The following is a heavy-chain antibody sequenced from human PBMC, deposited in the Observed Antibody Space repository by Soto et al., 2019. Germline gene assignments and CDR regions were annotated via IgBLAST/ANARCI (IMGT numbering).Heavy chain of an antibody. V-gene: IGHV3-21*01. J-gene: IGHJ6*02. D-gene: IGHD3-3*01. CDR3: ARAPRSITIFGVVIIIYGMDV. CDR1: GFTFSSYS. Sequence: GGSLRLSCAASGFTFSSYSMNWVRQAPGKGLEWVSSISSSSSYIYYADSVKGRFTISRDNAKNSLYLQMNSLRAEDTAVYYCARAPRSITIFGVVIIIYGMDVWGQGTTVTVSS. CDR2: ISSSSSYI.